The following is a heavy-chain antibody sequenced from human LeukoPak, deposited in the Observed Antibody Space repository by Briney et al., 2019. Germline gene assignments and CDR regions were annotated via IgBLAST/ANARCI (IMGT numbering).Heavy chain of an antibody. V-gene: IGHV4-61*01. Sequence: SETLSLTCTVSGDSISDGSYYWSWVRQPPGKGLEWIGYIYYTGSTDYNPSLKSRVTMSVDTSKNQFSLKLSSVTAADTAVYSCARGSVRGEFDPWGQGTLVTVSS. D-gene: IGHD3-10*01. CDR3: ARGSVRGEFDP. CDR1: GDSISDGSYY. CDR2: IYYTGST. J-gene: IGHJ5*02.